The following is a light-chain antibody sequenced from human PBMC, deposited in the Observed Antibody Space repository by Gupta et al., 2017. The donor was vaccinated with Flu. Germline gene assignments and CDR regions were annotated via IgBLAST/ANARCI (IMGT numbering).Light chain of an antibody. CDR2: KAS. Sequence: VGDRVTITCRASQSISSWLAWYQQKPGKAPKLLIYKASTLESGVPSRFSGSGSGTEFTLTISSLQPDDFATYYCQQYSTYWAFGQGTKVEIK. J-gene: IGKJ1*01. V-gene: IGKV1-5*03. CDR3: QQYSTYWA. CDR1: QSISSW.